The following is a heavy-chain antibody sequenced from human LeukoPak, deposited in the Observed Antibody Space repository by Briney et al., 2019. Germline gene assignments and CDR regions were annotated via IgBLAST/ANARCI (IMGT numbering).Heavy chain of an antibody. Sequence: GGSLRLSCAASGFTFSSYAMSWVRQAPGKGLEWVGRIKSKSDGGTTDYTAPVKGRFTISRDDSKNTLYLQMNSLKTEDTAVYYCAEDHGSGSFHFDHWGQGTLVTVSS. CDR1: GFTFSSYA. CDR2: IKSKSDGGTT. V-gene: IGHV3-15*01. J-gene: IGHJ4*02. CDR3: AEDHGSGSFHFDH. D-gene: IGHD3-10*01.